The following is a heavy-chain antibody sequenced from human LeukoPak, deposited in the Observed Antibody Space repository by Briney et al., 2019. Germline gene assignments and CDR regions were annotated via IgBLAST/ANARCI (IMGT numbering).Heavy chain of an antibody. J-gene: IGHJ6*02. CDR1: GGSISSSSYY. V-gene: IGHV4-39*01. Sequence: PSKTLSLTCTVSGGSISSSSYYWGWIRQPPGKGLEWIGSIYYSGSTYYNPSLKSRVTISVDTSKNQFSLKLSSVTAADTAVYYCARPGYSGYDYGSREGHYYGMDVWGQGTTVTVSS. D-gene: IGHD5-12*01. CDR2: IYYSGST. CDR3: ARPGYSGYDYGSREGHYYGMDV.